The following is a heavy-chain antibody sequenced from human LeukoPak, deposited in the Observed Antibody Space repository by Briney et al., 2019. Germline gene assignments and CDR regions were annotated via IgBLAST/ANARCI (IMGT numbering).Heavy chain of an antibody. CDR1: GGSISSYY. D-gene: IGHD6-13*01. J-gene: IGHJ5*02. Sequence: SETLSLTCTVSGGSISSYYWSWIRQPPGKGLEWIGYIYYSGSTNYNPSLKSRVTISVDTSKNQFSLKLSSVTAADTAVYYCARVIAAAGTEWFGPWGQGTLVTVSS. CDR2: IYYSGST. CDR3: ARVIAAAGTEWFGP. V-gene: IGHV4-59*01.